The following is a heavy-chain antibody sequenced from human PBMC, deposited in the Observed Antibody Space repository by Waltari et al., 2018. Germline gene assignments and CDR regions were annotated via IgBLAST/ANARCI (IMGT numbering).Heavy chain of an antibody. CDR3: ARLLGKISPPAAADY. V-gene: IGHV4-34*01. CDR1: GGSFSGYS. Sequence: QVQLQQWGAGLLKPSETLSLTCAVYGGSFSGYSWSWIRQPPGKGLEWIGEINHSGSTNYNPSLKSRVTISVDTSKNQFSLKLSSVTAADTAVYYCARLLGKISPPAAADYWGQGTLVTVSS. D-gene: IGHD6-13*01. J-gene: IGHJ4*02. CDR2: INHSGST.